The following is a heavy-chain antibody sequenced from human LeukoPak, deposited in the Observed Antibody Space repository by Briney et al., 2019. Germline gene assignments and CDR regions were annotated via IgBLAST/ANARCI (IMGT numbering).Heavy chain of an antibody. CDR2: IYASGST. D-gene: IGHD1-26*01. V-gene: IGHV4-4*07. Sequence: SETLSLTCTVSGGSISSYYWSWIRQPAGKGLECIGRIYASGSTNYNPSLKSRVTMSVDTSKNQFSLKLSSVTAADTAVHYCAGGLDSGSYYYYYYGMDVWGQGTTVTVSS. CDR1: GGSISSYY. J-gene: IGHJ6*02. CDR3: AGGLDSGSYYYYYYGMDV.